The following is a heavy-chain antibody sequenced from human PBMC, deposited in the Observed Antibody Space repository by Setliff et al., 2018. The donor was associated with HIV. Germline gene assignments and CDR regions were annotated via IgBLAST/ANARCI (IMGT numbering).Heavy chain of an antibody. CDR3: ARHSDFWSEDAFDI. D-gene: IGHD3-3*01. J-gene: IGHJ3*02. Sequence: SETLSLTCSVSGGSMSGYYWSWIRQPPGKGLEWIGYISTSGSTKYNPSLRSRVTILVDPSNNHFSLRLSSVTAADTAVYYCARHSDFWSEDAFDIWAQGTVVTVSS. V-gene: IGHV4-4*09. CDR1: GGSMSGYY. CDR2: ISTSGST.